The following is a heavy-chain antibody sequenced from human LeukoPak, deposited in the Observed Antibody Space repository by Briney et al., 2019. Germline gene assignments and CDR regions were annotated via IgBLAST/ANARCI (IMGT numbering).Heavy chain of an antibody. D-gene: IGHD1-26*01. CDR3: AMVIVGATKGLDY. V-gene: IGHV3-30*02. CDR1: GFIFNSYG. Sequence: GGSLRLSCTASGFIFNSYGMHWVRQAPAKGLEWMTFIRYNGKDTYYADSVKGRFTISRDNSKNTLFLQMNSLRAEDTAVYYCAMVIVGATKGLDYWGQGTLVTVSS. J-gene: IGHJ4*02. CDR2: IRYNGKDT.